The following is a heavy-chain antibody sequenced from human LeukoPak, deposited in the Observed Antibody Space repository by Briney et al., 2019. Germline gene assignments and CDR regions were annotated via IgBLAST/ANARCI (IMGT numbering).Heavy chain of an antibody. D-gene: IGHD3-22*01. CDR3: ARDLNYDSAY. V-gene: IGHV3-53*01. J-gene: IGHJ4*02. CDR2: IYSGGST. Sequence: GSLRLSCAASGFTFSNYWMSWVRQAPGKGLEWVSVIYSGGSTYYADSVKGRFTISRDNSKNTVYLQMNSLRAEDTAVYYCARDLNYDSAYWGQGTLVTVSS. CDR1: GFTFSNYW.